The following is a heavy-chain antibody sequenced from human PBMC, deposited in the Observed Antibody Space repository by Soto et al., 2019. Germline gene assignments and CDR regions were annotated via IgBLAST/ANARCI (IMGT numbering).Heavy chain of an antibody. J-gene: IGHJ5*02. CDR2: ISGSGGST. CDR1: GFTFSSYA. D-gene: IGHD3-16*01. V-gene: IGHV3-23*01. CDR3: AKGRYDYIWWDWFDP. Sequence: EVQLLESGGGLVQPGGSLRLSCAASGFTFSSYAMRWVRQAPGKGLEWVSAISGSGGSTYYADSVKGRFTISRDNSKNTLYLQMNSLRAEDTAVYYCAKGRYDYIWWDWFDPWGQGTLVTVSS.